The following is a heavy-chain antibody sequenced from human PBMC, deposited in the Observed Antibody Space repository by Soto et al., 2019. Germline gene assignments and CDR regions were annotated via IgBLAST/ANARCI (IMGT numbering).Heavy chain of an antibody. CDR3: ARFSGGSYNTYYFYYGMDV. D-gene: IGHD2-15*01. V-gene: IGHV1-18*04. J-gene: IGHJ6*02. CDR2: ISAYNGNT. Sequence: ASVKVSCKASGYTFTSYSISWVRQAPGQGLDWMGWISAYNGNTKYAQDLQGRVTMTTDTSTSTAYMELRSLRSDDTAMYYCARFSGGSYNTYYFYYGMDVWGQGTTVTVSS. CDR1: GYTFTSYS.